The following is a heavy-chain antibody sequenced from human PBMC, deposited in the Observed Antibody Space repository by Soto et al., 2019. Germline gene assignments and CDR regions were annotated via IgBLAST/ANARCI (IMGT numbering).Heavy chain of an antibody. V-gene: IGHV3-30-3*01. Sequence: GGSLRLSCAASGFTFSSYAMYWVRQAPGKGLGWVAVISYDGSNKYYADSVKGRFTISRDNSKNTLYLQMNSLRAEDTAVYYCARGPSSLTHFDYWGQGTLVTVS. J-gene: IGHJ4*02. CDR3: ARGPSSLTHFDY. CDR1: GFTFSSYA. D-gene: IGHD2-2*01. CDR2: ISYDGSNK.